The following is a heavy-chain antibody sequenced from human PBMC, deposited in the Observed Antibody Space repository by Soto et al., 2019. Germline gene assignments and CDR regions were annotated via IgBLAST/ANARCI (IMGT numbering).Heavy chain of an antibody. CDR1: GGSISIIGSF. CDR3: AAGYTYGCFDP. Sequence: SETLSLTCTVSGGSISIIGSFWGWFRQPPGKALEWLGNIFSSGSTYYNPSLKSRVTISIDTSKNQFSLRLSSMTAADTAVYFCAAGYTYGCFDPWGQGTQVTVSA. V-gene: IGHV4-39*01. D-gene: IGHD5-18*01. CDR2: IFSSGST. J-gene: IGHJ5*02.